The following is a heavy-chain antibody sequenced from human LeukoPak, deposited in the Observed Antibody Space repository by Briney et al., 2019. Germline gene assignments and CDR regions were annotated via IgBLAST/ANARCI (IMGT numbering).Heavy chain of an antibody. D-gene: IGHD1-14*01. CDR2: IYYSGST. CDR3: ARLGTGVSAVDY. CDR1: GGSISSYY. Sequence: SETLSLTCTVSGGSISSYYWGWIRQPPGRGLEWIGYIYYSGSTTYNPSLKSRVTISVDTSKRQFSLKVTSVTAADTAIYYCARLGTGVSAVDYWGQGTLVTVSS. V-gene: IGHV4-59*01. J-gene: IGHJ4*02.